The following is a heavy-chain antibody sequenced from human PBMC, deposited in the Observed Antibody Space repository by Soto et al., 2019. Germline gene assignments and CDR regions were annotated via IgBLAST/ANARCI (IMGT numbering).Heavy chain of an antibody. J-gene: IGHJ4*02. V-gene: IGHV4-61*01. D-gene: IGHD3-16*01. CDR2: IYYTGNT. CDR1: GGSVSSGSYF. CDR3: AREKTGDLTFFDS. Sequence: QVQLQESGPGLVKTSETLSLTCTVSGGSVSSGSYFWSWIRQPPGKGLEWLGYIYYTGNTNYNPSLRSRLNLSVDSSKNQYSLKLSSVTAADTAVYYCAREKTGDLTFFDSWGQGTLVTVSS.